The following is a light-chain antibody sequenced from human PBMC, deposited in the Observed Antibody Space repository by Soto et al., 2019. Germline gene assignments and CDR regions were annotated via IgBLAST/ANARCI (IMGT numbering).Light chain of an antibody. CDR2: GAS. V-gene: IGKV3-20*01. J-gene: IGKJ2*01. CDR3: QQYGTTLMYT. CDR1: QSVSSSS. Sequence: DIVLTQSPGTLSLSPGERATLSCRASQSVSSSSLAWYQQKPGQAPRLLIYGASNRATGIPGRFSGSGSGTDFTLTISRLEPEDFAVYYCQQYGTTLMYTFGQGTKVDIK.